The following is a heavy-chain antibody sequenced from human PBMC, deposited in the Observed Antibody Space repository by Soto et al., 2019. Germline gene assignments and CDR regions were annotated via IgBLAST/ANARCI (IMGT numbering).Heavy chain of an antibody. CDR3: ARGGPFLEWLGPSYYYYYMDV. Sequence: SETLSLTCTVSGGSISSYYWSWIRQPPGKGLEWIGYIYYSGSTNYNPSLKSRVTISVDTSKNQFSLKLSSVTAADTAVYYCARGGPFLEWLGPSYYYYYMDVWGKGTTVTVSS. CDR2: IYYSGST. V-gene: IGHV4-59*01. J-gene: IGHJ6*03. D-gene: IGHD3-3*01. CDR1: GGSISSYY.